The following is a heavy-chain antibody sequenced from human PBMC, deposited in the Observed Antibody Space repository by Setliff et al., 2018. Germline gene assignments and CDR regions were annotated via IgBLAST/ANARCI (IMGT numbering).Heavy chain of an antibody. CDR2: INQSGNT. V-gene: IGHV4-34*01. D-gene: IGHD3-3*01. CDR1: GGFFSDYY. J-gene: IGHJ4*02. Sequence: PSETLSLTCTVYGGFFSDYYWGWIRQSPGKRPEWIAEINQSGNTNYNPSLNSRVSVTVDTPTNQFSLKVFSVTAADTAVYYCRFWSSYYKNDYWAQGTLVTVSS. CDR3: RFWSSYYKNDY.